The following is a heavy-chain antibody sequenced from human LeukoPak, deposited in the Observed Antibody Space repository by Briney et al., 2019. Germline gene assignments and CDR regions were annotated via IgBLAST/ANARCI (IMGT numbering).Heavy chain of an antibody. CDR3: ARGFTAGNFDY. CDR2: INWNGGST. CDR1: GFTFDNYG. D-gene: IGHD5-18*01. Sequence: GGSLRLSCAASGFTFDNYGMSWVRQAPGKGLEWVSSINWNGGSTGYADSVKGRFTISRDNAKNSLYLQMNSQRAEDTALYHCARGFTAGNFDYWGQGTLVTVSS. V-gene: IGHV3-20*01. J-gene: IGHJ4*02.